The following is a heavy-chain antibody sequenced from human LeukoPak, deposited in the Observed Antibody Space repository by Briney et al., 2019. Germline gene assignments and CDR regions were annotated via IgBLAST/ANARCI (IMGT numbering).Heavy chain of an antibody. J-gene: IGHJ3*02. CDR2: ISYSGAT. V-gene: IGHV4-59*08. Sequence: SETLSLTCTVSGGSISTYYWGWIRQPPGKGLEWIGYISYSGATNYNPSLKSRVTISVDTSKNQFSLKLSSVTAADTAVYYCARRRVAVGHDAFDIWGLGTMVTVSP. CDR1: GGSISTYY. CDR3: ARRRVAVGHDAFDI. D-gene: IGHD1-26*01.